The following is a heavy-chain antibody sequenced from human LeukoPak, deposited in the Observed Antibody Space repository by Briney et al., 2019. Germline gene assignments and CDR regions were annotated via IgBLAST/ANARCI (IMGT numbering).Heavy chain of an antibody. CDR2: IYYSGST. V-gene: IGHV4-39*01. D-gene: IGHD2-15*01. J-gene: IGHJ6*02. CDR1: GGSISSSSYY. Sequence: SETLSLTCTVSGGSISSSSYYWCWIRQPPGKGLAWVGSIYYSGSTYYNPSLKSRVTISVDTSKNQFSLKLSSVTAADTAVYYCARRRKYCSGGSCYPGYYYYYGMDVWGQGTTVTVSS. CDR3: ARRRKYCSGGSCYPGYYYYYGMDV.